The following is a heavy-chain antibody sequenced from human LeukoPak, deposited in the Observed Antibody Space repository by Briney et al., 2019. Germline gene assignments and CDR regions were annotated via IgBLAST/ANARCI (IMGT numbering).Heavy chain of an antibody. CDR1: NDSISSYC. Sequence: SEALSLTCTVSNDSISSYCCSWVRQPPGKGLEWIGFMCPSGRTDYNPSLKSRVTMSVDTSKNQLSMELRFLTAADTAVYYCATSYDGKTAPYDLWGHGTLVTVSS. CDR2: MCPSGRT. CDR3: ATSYDGKTAPYDL. J-gene: IGHJ5*02. D-gene: IGHD4-23*01. V-gene: IGHV4-4*08.